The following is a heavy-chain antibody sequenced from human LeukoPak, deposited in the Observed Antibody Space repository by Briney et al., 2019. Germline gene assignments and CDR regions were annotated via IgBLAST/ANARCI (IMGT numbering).Heavy chain of an antibody. Sequence: GGSLRLSCAASGFTFSSYWMSWVRQAPGKGLEWVANIKQDGSEKYYVDSVKGRFTISRDNAKNSLYLQMNSLRAEDTAVYYCARSGTPGGYSYAYYFDYWGQGTLATVSS. CDR3: ARSGTPGGYSYAYYFDY. CDR1: GFTFSSYW. J-gene: IGHJ4*02. V-gene: IGHV3-7*01. D-gene: IGHD5-18*01. CDR2: IKQDGSEK.